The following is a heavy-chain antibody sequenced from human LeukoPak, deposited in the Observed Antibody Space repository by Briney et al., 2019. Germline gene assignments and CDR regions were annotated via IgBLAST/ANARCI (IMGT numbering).Heavy chain of an antibody. D-gene: IGHD3-10*01. CDR1: GITLSNYG. CDR2: LSGSGGGT. CDR3: AKRGVVIRVFLVGFHKEAYYFDS. Sequence: GGSLRLSCAASGITLSNYGMSWVRQAPGKGLEWVAGLSGSGGGTNYADSVQGRVTISRDNPKNTLYLQMNSLRAEDTAVYFCAKRGVVIRVFLVGFHKEAYYFDSWGQGALVTVSS. J-gene: IGHJ4*02. V-gene: IGHV3-23*01.